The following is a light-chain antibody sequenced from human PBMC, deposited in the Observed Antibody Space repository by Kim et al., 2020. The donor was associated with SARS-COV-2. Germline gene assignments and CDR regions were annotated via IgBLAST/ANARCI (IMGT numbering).Light chain of an antibody. V-gene: IGLV2-14*03. CDR3: NSYTSSVTWL. J-gene: IGLJ7*01. CDR1: SIDVGNYNY. Sequence: GPSITISCTGTSIDVGNYNYVACDQHHPGKAPHLMIYDVSKLPSGVSDRFSCSNSGTTASLTISGLQAEDEADYYCNSYTSSVTWLFGGGTQLTVL. CDR2: DVS.